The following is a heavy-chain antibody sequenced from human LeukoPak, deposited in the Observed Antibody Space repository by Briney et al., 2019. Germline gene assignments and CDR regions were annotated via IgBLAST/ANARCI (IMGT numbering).Heavy chain of an antibody. CDR3: AKVDCSSTSCYEGGDYYYYGMDV. V-gene: IGHV3-23*01. CDR1: GFTFSSYA. CDR2: ISGSGGST. J-gene: IGHJ6*02. D-gene: IGHD2-2*01. Sequence: GGSLRLSCAASGFTFSSYAMSWVRQAPGKGLEWVSAISGSGGSTYYADSVKGRFTISRDNSKNTLYLQMNSLRAEDTAVYYCAKVDCSSTSCYEGGDYYYYGMDVWGQGTTVTVSS.